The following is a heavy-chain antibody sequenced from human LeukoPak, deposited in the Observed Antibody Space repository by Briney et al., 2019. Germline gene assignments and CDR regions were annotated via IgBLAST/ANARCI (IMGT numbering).Heavy chain of an antibody. CDR1: GGSFSGYY. V-gene: IGHV4-34*01. Sequence: SETLSLTCAVYGGSFSGYYWSWIRQPPGKGLEWIGEINHSGSTNYNPSLKSRVTISVDTSKNQFSLKLSSVTAADTAVYYCARDRGSSGRLGRFDNWGQGTLVTVSP. CDR3: ARDRGSSGRLGRFDN. J-gene: IGHJ4*02. D-gene: IGHD6-19*01. CDR2: INHSGST.